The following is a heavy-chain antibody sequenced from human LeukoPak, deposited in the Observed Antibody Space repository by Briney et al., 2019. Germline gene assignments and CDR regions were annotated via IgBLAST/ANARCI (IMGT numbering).Heavy chain of an antibody. CDR3: AKQSAGVTTGYFDY. D-gene: IGHD1-26*01. CDR2: ISDSAGST. CDR1: GFTFSAYA. J-gene: IGHJ4*02. Sequence: GGSLRLSCAASGFTFSAYAMSWVRQAPGKGLEWVSSISDSAGSTYYAASVTGRFTISRDSSRTTLYLQVNSLRAEGTAVYYCAKQSAGVTTGYFDYWGQGTLVTVSS. V-gene: IGHV3-23*01.